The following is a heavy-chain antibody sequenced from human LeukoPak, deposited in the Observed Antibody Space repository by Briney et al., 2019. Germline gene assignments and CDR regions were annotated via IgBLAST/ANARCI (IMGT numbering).Heavy chain of an antibody. CDR3: TKVRSGSSNWALRVFDY. D-gene: IGHD4-11*01. CDR1: GFTFSSYA. V-gene: IGHV3-23*01. J-gene: IGHJ4*02. Sequence: GGSLRLSFAASGFTFSSYAMSWVRQAPGKGLEWVSGISGSGASTHYADSVKGRFTISRDNSKSTLYLEMNSLRVEDTAVYYCTKVRSGSSNWALRVFDYWGQGALVTVSS. CDR2: ISGSGAST.